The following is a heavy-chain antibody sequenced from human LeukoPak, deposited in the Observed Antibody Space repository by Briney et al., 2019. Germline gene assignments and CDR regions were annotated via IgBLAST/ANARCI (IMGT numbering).Heavy chain of an antibody. Sequence: PSQTLSLTCTVSGGSISSGGYYWSWIRQPPGKGLEWIGYIYHSGSTYYNPSLKSRVTISVDRSKNQFSLKLSSVTAADTAVYYCARASGFLGWFDPWGQGTLVTVSS. J-gene: IGHJ5*02. CDR3: ARASGFLGWFDP. CDR1: GGSISSGGYY. V-gene: IGHV4-30-2*01. D-gene: IGHD2-21*01. CDR2: IYHSGST.